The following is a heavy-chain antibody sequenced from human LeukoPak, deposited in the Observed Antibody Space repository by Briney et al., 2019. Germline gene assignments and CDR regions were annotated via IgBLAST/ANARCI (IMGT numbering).Heavy chain of an antibody. CDR2: IIPYNGNT. CDR3: ARGDYSKPDY. D-gene: IGHD4-11*01. V-gene: IGHV1-18*01. J-gene: IGHJ4*02. Sequence: ASVEVSCKASGYTFTSYGISWVRQAPGQGLEWMGWIIPYNGNTNYAQNLQGRVTMTTDTSTSTAYMELRSLRSDDTAVYYCARGDYSKPDYWGQGTLVTVSS. CDR1: GYTFTSYG.